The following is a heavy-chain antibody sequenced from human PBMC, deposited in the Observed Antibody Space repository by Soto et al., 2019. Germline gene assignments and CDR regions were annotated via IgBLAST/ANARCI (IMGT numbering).Heavy chain of an antibody. D-gene: IGHD3-9*01. J-gene: IGHJ4*02. Sequence: SVKVSCKASGGTFSSYAISWVRQAPGQGLEWMGGIIPIFGTANYAQKFQGRVTITADESTSTAYMELSSLRSEDTAVYYCARDRCTRYFDWLLFIWGQGTLVTVSS. CDR1: GGTFSSYA. CDR2: IIPIFGTA. CDR3: ARDRCTRYFDWLLFI. V-gene: IGHV1-69*13.